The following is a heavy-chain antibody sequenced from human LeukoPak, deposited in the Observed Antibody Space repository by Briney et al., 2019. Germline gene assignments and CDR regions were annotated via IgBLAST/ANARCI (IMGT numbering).Heavy chain of an antibody. CDR1: GFTFSSYA. CDR3: AKTHVVDY. J-gene: IGHJ4*02. CDR2: IRYDGSNK. V-gene: IGHV3-30*02. Sequence: GRSLRLSCAASGFTFSSYAMHWVRQAPGKGLEWVAFIRYDGSNKYYADSVKGRFTISRDNSKNTLYLQMNSLRAEDTAVYYCAKTHVVDYWGQGTLVTVSS.